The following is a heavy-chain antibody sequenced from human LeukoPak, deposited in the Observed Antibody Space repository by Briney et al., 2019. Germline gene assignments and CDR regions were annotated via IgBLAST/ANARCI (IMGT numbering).Heavy chain of an antibody. CDR3: ARDAVDTANTV. J-gene: IGHJ6*02. CDR2: INKDGGEK. Sequence: GGSLRLSCAASGFTFSSYWMSWVRQAPGKGLEWVANINKDGGEKYYVDSVKGRFTISRDNAKNSLYLQMNSLRADDTAVYYCARDAVDTANTVWGQGTTVTVSS. V-gene: IGHV3-7*03. CDR1: GFTFSSYW. D-gene: IGHD5-18*01.